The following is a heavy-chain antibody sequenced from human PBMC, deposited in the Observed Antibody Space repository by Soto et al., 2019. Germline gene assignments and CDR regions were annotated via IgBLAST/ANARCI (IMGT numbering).Heavy chain of an antibody. CDR1: GFTFSNYW. CDR2: INSEGGST. Sequence: VQLVESGGGLVHPGGSLRLSCAASGFTFSNYWMHWVRQAPGKGLVWVSRINSEGGSTAYADSVKGRFTISRDNAENPLFLQMNSLRAEDMAVYYCTRVTRCNEGNYYARGDVDFWGQGTMVTVSS. J-gene: IGHJ3*01. D-gene: IGHD3-22*01. V-gene: IGHV3-74*01. CDR3: TRVTRCNEGNYYARGDVDF.